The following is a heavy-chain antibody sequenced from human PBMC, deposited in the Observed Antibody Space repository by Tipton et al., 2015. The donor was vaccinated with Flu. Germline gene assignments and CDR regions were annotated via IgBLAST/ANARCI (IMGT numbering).Heavy chain of an antibody. J-gene: IGHJ4*01. V-gene: IGHV4-38-2*01. CDR1: GFSISSGYY. D-gene: IGHD4-17*01. Sequence: TLSLTCAVSGFSISSGYYWGWIRQPPGKGLEWIGSIYHSGRTYYNPSLKSRVTISVDTSKNQFPLKLTSVTAADTAVYYCARLTTRSNCPDYWGQGTLVTVSS. CDR2: IYHSGRT. CDR3: ARLTTRSNCPDY.